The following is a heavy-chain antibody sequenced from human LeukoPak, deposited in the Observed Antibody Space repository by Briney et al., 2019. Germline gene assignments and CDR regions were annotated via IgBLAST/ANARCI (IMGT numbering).Heavy chain of an antibody. CDR3: ARKGPNSSNWYYFDY. CDR1: GYTFAGYY. V-gene: IGHV1-2*02. Sequence: GASVKVSCKASGYTFAGYYMHWVRQAPGQGLEWMGWINPNSGGTNYAQKLQGRVTMTRDTSITTAYMELSSLTSDDTAVYYCARKGPNSSNWYYFDYWGQGTLVTVSS. CDR2: INPNSGGT. D-gene: IGHD6-13*01. J-gene: IGHJ4*02.